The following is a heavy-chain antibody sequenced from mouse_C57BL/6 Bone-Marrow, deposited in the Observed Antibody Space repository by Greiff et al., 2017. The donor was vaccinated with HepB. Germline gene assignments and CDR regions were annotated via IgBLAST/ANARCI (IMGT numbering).Heavy chain of an antibody. V-gene: IGHV1-82*01. CDR1: GYAFSSSW. CDR2: IYPGDGDT. J-gene: IGHJ2*01. CDR3: ASYYYGSSHYFDY. Sequence: VKLMESGPELVKPGASVKISCKASGYAFSSSWMNWVKQRPGKGLEWIGRIYPGDGDTNYNGKFKGKATLTADKSSSTAYMQLSSLTSEDSAVYFCASYYYGSSHYFDYWGQGTTLTVSS. D-gene: IGHD1-1*01.